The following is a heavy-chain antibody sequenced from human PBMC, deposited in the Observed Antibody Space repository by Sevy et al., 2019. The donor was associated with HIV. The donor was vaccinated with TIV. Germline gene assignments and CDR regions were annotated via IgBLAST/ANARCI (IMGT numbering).Heavy chain of an antibody. D-gene: IGHD5-12*01. Sequence: SETLSLTCTVSGGSISNYYWSWIRQPPGKGLEWIGEINHSGSTNYNPSLKSRVTISVNTSKNQFSLKLSSVTAADTAVYYCASNGVATITGYYGMDVWGQGTTVTVSS. CDR2: INHSGST. CDR1: GGSISNYY. V-gene: IGHV4-34*01. J-gene: IGHJ6*02. CDR3: ASNGVATITGYYGMDV.